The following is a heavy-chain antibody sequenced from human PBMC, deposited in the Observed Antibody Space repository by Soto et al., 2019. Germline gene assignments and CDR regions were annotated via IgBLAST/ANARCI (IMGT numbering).Heavy chain of an antibody. V-gene: IGHV4-31*03. CDR3: ARDTRKEKASTGALDL. J-gene: IGHJ5*02. Sequence: SETLSLTCTVSGASVSTGAYYWGWVRQRPGRGLEWIGYVYESGYTYYNMSLKSRLTISLDRSNNQFSLGLTSVTAADTAVYYCARDTRKEKASTGALDLWGQGMLVTVSS. CDR1: GASVSTGAYY. CDR2: VYESGYT. D-gene: IGHD1-1*01.